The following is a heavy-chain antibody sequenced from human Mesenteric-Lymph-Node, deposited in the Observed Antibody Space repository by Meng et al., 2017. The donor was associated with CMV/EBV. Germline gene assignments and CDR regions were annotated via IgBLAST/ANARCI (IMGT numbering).Heavy chain of an antibody. V-gene: IGHV3-7*01. D-gene: IGHD1-14*01. CDR1: GFSINYYW. Sequence: GESLKISCAISGFSINYYWMRWVRQAPGKGLEWVANIKYDGSGKYYVDSVKGRFSISRDNAKNSLYLQMDSLRAEDTAVYYCATGDNHHTGRNWFDPWGLRTLVTVSS. CDR2: IKYDGSGK. J-gene: IGHJ5*02. CDR3: ATGDNHHTGRNWFDP.